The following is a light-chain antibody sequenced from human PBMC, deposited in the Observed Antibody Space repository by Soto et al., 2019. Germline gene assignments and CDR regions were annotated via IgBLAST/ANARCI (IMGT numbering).Light chain of an antibody. J-gene: IGKJ2*03. CDR1: RNINNY. CDR2: AAS. Sequence: IQMTQSPSSLSASVGDRVTISCRASRNINNYLNWYQQKPGTAPKPLIYAASSLQPGVPSRFKGSRSSTDFPLINSSLQAEDSTTYDSKQTYYIPRSFGQGTKLEIK. V-gene: IGKV1-39*01. CDR3: KQTYYIPRS.